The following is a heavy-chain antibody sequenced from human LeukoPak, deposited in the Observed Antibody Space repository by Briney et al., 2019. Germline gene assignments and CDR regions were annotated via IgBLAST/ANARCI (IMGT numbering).Heavy chain of an antibody. CDR3: ARGAVAGTWPGAFDI. D-gene: IGHD6-19*01. V-gene: IGHV3-33*01. CDR2: IWYDGSNK. Sequence: GGSLRLSCAASGFTFSSYGMHWVRQAPGKGLEWVAVIWYDGSNKYYADSVKGRFTISRDNSKNTLYLQMNSLRAEDTAVYYCARGAVAGTWPGAFDIWGQGTMVTVSS. J-gene: IGHJ3*02. CDR1: GFTFSSYG.